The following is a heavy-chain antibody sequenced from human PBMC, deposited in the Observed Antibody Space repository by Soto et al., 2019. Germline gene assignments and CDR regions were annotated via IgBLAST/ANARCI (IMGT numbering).Heavy chain of an antibody. Sequence: EVQLVESGGGLVQPGGSLRLSCAASGFTVSSNYMSWVRQAPGKGLEWVSVIYSGGSTYYADSVKGRFTISRDNSKNTLYLQMNSLRAEDTAMYYCARALGMAAVELYFDYWGQGTLVTVSS. CDR2: IYSGGST. CDR3: ARALGMAAVELYFDY. D-gene: IGHD6-25*01. J-gene: IGHJ4*02. V-gene: IGHV3-66*01. CDR1: GFTVSSNY.